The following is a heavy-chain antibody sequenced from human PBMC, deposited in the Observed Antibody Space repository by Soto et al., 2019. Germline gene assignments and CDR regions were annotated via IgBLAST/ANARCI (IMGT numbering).Heavy chain of an antibody. CDR2: ISYSGST. Sequence: SETLSLTCTVSGGSISSYYWSWIRQPPGKGLEWIGYISYSGSTNYNPSLKSRVTISVDTSKNQLSLKLSSVTAADTAVYYCARVGRYYDSSGYSVDFWGQGTLVTVSS. V-gene: IGHV4-59*01. CDR3: ARVGRYYDSSGYSVDF. D-gene: IGHD3-22*01. J-gene: IGHJ4*02. CDR1: GGSISSYY.